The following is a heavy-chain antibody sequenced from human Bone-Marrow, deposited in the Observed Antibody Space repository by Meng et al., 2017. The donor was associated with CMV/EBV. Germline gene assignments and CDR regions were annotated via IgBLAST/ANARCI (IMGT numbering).Heavy chain of an antibody. J-gene: IGHJ6*02. CDR1: GGSISSGDYY. CDR3: ARVVIDCSSTSCYRSYGMDV. D-gene: IGHD2-2*02. CDR2: IYYSGST. Sequence: LRLSCTVSGGSISSGDYYWSWIRQPPGKGLEWIGYIYYSGSTYYNPSLKSRVTISVDTSKNQFSLKLSSVTAADTAVYYCARVVIDCSSTSCYRSYGMDVWGQGTTVTVSS. V-gene: IGHV4-30-4*08.